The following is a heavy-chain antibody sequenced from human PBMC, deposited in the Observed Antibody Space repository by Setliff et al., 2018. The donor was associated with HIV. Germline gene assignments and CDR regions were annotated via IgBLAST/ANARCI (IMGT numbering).Heavy chain of an antibody. CDR1: GGSISSSGYY. D-gene: IGHD3-3*01. V-gene: IGHV4-31*02. Sequence: SETLSLTCSVSGGSISSSGYYWSWIRQHPGKGLDWIGRVYYSGSTDYNPSLQSRATLSIDTSKNQFSLKLTSVIAADTAIYYCARGPFVLRFLERLVYFDYWCQGKLVTVSS. CDR2: VYYSGST. CDR3: ARGPFVLRFLERLVYFDY. J-gene: IGHJ4*02.